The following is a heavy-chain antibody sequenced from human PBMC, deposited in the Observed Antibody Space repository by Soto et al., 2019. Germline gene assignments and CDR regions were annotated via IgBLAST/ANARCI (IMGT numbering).Heavy chain of an antibody. CDR3: ARTNYYDSSGYYYRYFDY. D-gene: IGHD3-22*01. CDR2: IFYRGNT. CDR1: GGSISSSSYY. J-gene: IGHJ4*02. V-gene: IGHV4-39*01. Sequence: QLQLQESGPGLVKRSETLSLTCTVSGGSISSSSYYWGWIRQPPGKGLEWIGSIFYRGNTYYNPSVKSRVTIGVDTSKNQFSLKLTSVTAADTAVYYCARTNYYDSSGYYYRYFDYWGQGTLVTVSS.